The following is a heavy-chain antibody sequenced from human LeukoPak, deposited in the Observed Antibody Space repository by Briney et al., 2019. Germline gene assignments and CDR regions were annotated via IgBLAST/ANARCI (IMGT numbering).Heavy chain of an antibody. Sequence: PSETLSLTCAVYGGSFSGYYWSWIRQPPGKGLEWIGEINHSGSTNYNPSLKSRGTISVDTSKNQFSLKLSSVTAADTAVYYCARGDSSGYYYVFAADAFDIWGQGTMVTVSS. V-gene: IGHV4-34*01. CDR3: ARGDSSGYYYVFAADAFDI. J-gene: IGHJ3*02. CDR1: GGSFSGYY. D-gene: IGHD3-22*01. CDR2: INHSGST.